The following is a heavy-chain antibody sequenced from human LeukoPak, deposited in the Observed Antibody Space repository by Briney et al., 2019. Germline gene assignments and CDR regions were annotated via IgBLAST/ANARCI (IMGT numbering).Heavy chain of an antibody. CDR3: ARGAGYCTNGVCLNYFDY. D-gene: IGHD2-8*01. Sequence: GGSLRLSCAASGFTFSSYWMSWVRQAPGEGLEWVANIKQDGSEKYYVDSVKGRFTISRDNAKNSLNLQRENLRGEDTAVYYCARGAGYCTNGVCLNYFDYWGQGTLVTVSS. V-gene: IGHV3-7*01. CDR2: IKQDGSEK. CDR1: GFTFSSYW. J-gene: IGHJ4*02.